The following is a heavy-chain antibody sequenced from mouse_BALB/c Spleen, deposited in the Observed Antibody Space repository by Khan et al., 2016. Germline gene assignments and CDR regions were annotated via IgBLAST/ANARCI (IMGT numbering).Heavy chain of an antibody. D-gene: IGHD1-1*01. V-gene: IGHV10-1*02. J-gene: IGHJ4*01. CDR3: VRDAYYPYALDY. CDR1: GFTFKTYA. Sequence: EVQLVESGGGLVQPKGSLKLSCAASGFTFKTYAMNWVRQAPGKGLEWIARIRSKSNNFATYYADSVKDRFTISRDDSPNMLSLTMNTLQTEDTAMYYCVRDAYYPYALDYWGQGTSVTVSS. CDR2: IRSKSNNFAT.